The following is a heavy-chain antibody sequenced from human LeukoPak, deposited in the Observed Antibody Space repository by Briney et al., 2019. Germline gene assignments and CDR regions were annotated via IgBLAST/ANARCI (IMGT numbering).Heavy chain of an antibody. CDR3: ARAAYSSGWYDWFDP. V-gene: IGHV4-61*02. J-gene: IGHJ5*02. Sequence: SETLSLTCTVSGGSINSGSYYWSWIRQPAGKGLEWIGRIYASGSTNYNPSLKSRVTISVDTSKNKFSLKLSSVTAADTAVYYCARAAYSSGWYDWFDPWGQGTLVTVSS. CDR1: GGSINSGSYY. CDR2: IYASGST. D-gene: IGHD6-19*01.